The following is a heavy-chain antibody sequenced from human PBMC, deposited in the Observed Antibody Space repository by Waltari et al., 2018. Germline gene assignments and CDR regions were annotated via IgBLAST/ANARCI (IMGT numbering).Heavy chain of an antibody. J-gene: IGHJ1*01. CDR3: GRIAFGDDGGYFQY. Sequence: QLQLQESGPGLVRPSETLSLTCTVSGGSLTTNSNWAWIRQPPGKGLEWMGNMQYRGSTFYNPSLMSRVTISLDTSKNQFSLTLTSVDAADTAVYFCGRIAFGDDGGYFQYWGQGTLVTVSS. D-gene: IGHD4-17*01. CDR1: GGSLTTNSN. CDR2: MQYRGST. V-gene: IGHV4-39*01.